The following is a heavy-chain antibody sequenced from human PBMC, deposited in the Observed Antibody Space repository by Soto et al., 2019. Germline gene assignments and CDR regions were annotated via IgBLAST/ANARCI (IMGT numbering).Heavy chain of an antibody. J-gene: IGHJ6*03. V-gene: IGHV3-23*01. CDR3: AGRYCTNGVCYTNYYYYIDV. CDR1: GFTFSTYA. Sequence: PGGSLRLSCAASGFTFSTYAMSWVRQAPGKGLEWVSTITTSGGNTYYADSVQGRFTISRDNSKNTLYLQMNSLRAEDTAVYYCAGRYCTNGVCYTNYYYYIDVWGKGTTVTVSS. D-gene: IGHD2-8*01. CDR2: ITTSGGNT.